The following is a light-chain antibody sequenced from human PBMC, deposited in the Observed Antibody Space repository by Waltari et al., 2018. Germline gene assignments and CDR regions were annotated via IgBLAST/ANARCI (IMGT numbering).Light chain of an antibody. CDR1: QSVSTH. Sequence: DIQMTQSPLSLSASVGDRVTVTCRASQSVSTHLNWYQHKPGKAPELLVYSASFLETGVPSRFSAGGSGTDFNFTITAVQPEDFATYYCQQYNSDDWTFGQGTKVEI. V-gene: IGKV1-39*01. CDR3: QQYNSDDWT. CDR2: SAS. J-gene: IGKJ1*01.